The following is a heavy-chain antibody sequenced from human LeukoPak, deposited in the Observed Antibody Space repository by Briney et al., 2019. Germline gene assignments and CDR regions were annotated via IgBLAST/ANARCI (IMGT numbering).Heavy chain of an antibody. CDR2: IYYSGST. D-gene: IGHD2-15*01. J-gene: IGHJ4*02. CDR3: ARTAGYCSGGTCVDS. Sequence: SETLSLTCSVSGGSIGSSSYYWGWIRQPPGKGLEWIGSIYYSGSTYYNPSLKSRLTIAADTSKNQFSLRLSSVTAADTAVYYCARTAGYCSGGTCVDSRGQGTLVTVSS. V-gene: IGHV4-39*01. CDR1: GGSIGSSSYY.